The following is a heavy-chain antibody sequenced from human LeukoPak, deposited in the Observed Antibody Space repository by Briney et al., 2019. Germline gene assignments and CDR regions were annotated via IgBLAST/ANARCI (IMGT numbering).Heavy chain of an antibody. D-gene: IGHD6-6*01. CDR3: ARGSHIAARRIPPGYYYMDV. CDR1: GGSISSYY. V-gene: IGHV4-4*09. CDR2: IYTSGST. Sequence: PSETLSLTCTVYGGSISSYYWSWIRQPPGKGLEWIGYIYTSGSTNYNPSLKSRVTISVDTSKNQFSLKLSSVTAADTAVYYCARGSHIAARRIPPGYYYMDVWGKGTTVTVSS. J-gene: IGHJ6*03.